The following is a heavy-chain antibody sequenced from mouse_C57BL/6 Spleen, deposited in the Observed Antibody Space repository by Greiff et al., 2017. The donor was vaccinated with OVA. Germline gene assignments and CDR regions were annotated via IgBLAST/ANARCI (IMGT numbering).Heavy chain of an antibody. CDR2: IYPRSGNT. CDR1: GYTFTSYG. CDR3: AREVDGNGSEYGFDY. Sequence: QVQLQQSGAELVRPGASVKLSCKASGYTFTSYGISWVKQRTGQGLEWIGEIYPRSGNTYYNEKFKGKATLTADKSSSTAYMELRSLTSEDSAVYFGAREVDGNGSEYGFDYWGQGTLVTVSA. J-gene: IGHJ3*01. V-gene: IGHV1-81*01. D-gene: IGHD1-1*01.